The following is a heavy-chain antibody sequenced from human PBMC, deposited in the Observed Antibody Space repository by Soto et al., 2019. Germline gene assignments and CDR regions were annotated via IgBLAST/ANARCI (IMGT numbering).Heavy chain of an antibody. J-gene: IGHJ4*02. CDR3: ARILKRIAYPTEFDY. V-gene: IGHV4-34*01. Sequence: ASETLSLTCAVYGGSFSGYYWSWIRQPPGKGLEWIGEINHSGSTNYNPSLKSRVTISVDTSKNQFSLKLSSVTAADTAVYYCARILKRIAYPTEFDYWGQGTLVTVSS. D-gene: IGHD2-15*01. CDR1: GGSFSGYY. CDR2: INHSGST.